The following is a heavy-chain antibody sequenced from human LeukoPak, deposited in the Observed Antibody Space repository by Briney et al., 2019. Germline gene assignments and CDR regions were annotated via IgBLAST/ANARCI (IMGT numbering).Heavy chain of an antibody. D-gene: IGHD3-22*01. Sequence: GGSLRLSCAASGFTVSNNYMIWVRQAPGKGLEWVSLIYSNGVTNYADSVKGRFTISRDNSKNTLYLQMNSLRAEDTAVYYCAKVAGSYDSSGYPNYYYGMDVWGQGTTVTVSS. CDR2: IYSNGVT. CDR3: AKVAGSYDSSGYPNYYYGMDV. J-gene: IGHJ6*02. V-gene: IGHV3-66*02. CDR1: GFTVSNNY.